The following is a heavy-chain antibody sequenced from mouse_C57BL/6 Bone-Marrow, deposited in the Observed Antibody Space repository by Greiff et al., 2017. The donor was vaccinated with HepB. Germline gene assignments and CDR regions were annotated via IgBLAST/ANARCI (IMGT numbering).Heavy chain of an antibody. D-gene: IGHD2-5*01. CDR3: ARHYSNYVRVDY. Sequence: EVQGVESGGDLVKPGGSLKLSCAASGFTFSSYGMYWVRQTPDKRLEWVATISSGGSYTYYPDSVKGRFTISRDNAKNTLYLQMSSLKSEDTAMYYCARHYSNYVRVDYWGQGTSVTVSS. J-gene: IGHJ4*01. CDR2: ISSGGSYT. V-gene: IGHV5-6*01. CDR1: GFTFSSYG.